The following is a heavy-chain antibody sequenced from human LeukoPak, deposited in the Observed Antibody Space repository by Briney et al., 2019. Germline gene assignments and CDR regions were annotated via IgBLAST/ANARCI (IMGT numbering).Heavy chain of an antibody. V-gene: IGHV1-69*13. CDR2: IIPIFGTA. CDR3: ARDGYSSGWYDY. J-gene: IGHJ4*02. D-gene: IGHD6-19*01. CDR1: GGTFSSYA. Sequence: SVKVSCKASGGTFSSYAISWARQAPGQGLEWMGGIIPIFGTANYAQKFQGRVTITADESTSTAYMELSSLRSEDTAVYYCARDGYSSGWYDYWGQGTLVTVSS.